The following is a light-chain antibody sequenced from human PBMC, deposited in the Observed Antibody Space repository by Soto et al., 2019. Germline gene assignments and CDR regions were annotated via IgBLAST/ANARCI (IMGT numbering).Light chain of an antibody. J-gene: IGKJ1*01. Sequence: DIVLTQSPGTLSLSPGERATLSCRASQSVSSNHLAWYQQKPGQAPRLLIYGGSSRATGIPVRFSGSGSETDFTLTISSLEPEDFAVYYCQQRSNWPRTFGQGTKVDNK. CDR1: QSVSSNH. V-gene: IGKV3D-20*02. CDR2: GGS. CDR3: QQRSNWPRT.